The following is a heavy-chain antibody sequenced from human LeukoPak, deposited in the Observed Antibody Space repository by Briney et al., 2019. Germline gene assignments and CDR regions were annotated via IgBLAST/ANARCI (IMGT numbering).Heavy chain of an antibody. CDR3: ARSGDSSAYYSF. CDR2: VYYVGST. CDR1: GASIRSHN. V-gene: IGHV4-59*11. D-gene: IGHD3-22*01. Sequence: PSETLSLTCTVSGASIRSHNWTWIRQPPRKGLEWIGKVYYVGSTRYSPSLKSRVTLSLDTSTNPFSLEMNSVTAADTAVYYCARSGDSSAYYSFWGQGILVTVSS. J-gene: IGHJ4*02.